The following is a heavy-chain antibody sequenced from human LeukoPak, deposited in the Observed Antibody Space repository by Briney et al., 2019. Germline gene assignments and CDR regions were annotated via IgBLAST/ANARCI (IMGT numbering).Heavy chain of an antibody. D-gene: IGHD3-22*01. CDR3: AKDSRYYDSSGNFDY. V-gene: IGHV3-23*01. CDR2: ISGSGDTT. J-gene: IGHJ4*02. Sequence: GGSLRLSCAASGFTFNSYWMAWVRQAQGKGLEWVSAISGSGDTTYYADSVKGRFTISRDNSRNTLYLQMNSLRVEDTAVYYCAKDSRYYDSSGNFDYWGQGTLVTVSS. CDR1: GFTFNSYW.